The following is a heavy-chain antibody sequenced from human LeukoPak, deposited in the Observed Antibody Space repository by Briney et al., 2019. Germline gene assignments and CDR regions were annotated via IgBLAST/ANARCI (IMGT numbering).Heavy chain of an antibody. Sequence: PGGALRLSCAASGFTFSSYAMSWVRQAPGKGLEWVSPISGSGGSTYYADSVKGRFTISRDNSKNTLYLQMNSLRAEDTAVYFCATTYYYDGSGPLTYWGQGTLVTVSS. CDR3: ATTYYYDGSGPLTY. CDR1: GFTFSSYA. CDR2: ISGSGGST. J-gene: IGHJ4*02. V-gene: IGHV3-23*01. D-gene: IGHD3-22*01.